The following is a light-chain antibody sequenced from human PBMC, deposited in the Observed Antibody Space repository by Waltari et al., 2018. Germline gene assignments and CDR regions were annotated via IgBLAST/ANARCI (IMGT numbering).Light chain of an antibody. CDR3: QHYHSFPHT. Sequence: VIWMTQSPSLLSASTGDRVTITCRTSQDINIYLAWYKQKPGKAPDLPIYGASTLQSGVPSRFSGSGSGTDFTLTISRLQSEDFATYYCQHYHSFPHTFGQGTKVEIK. J-gene: IGKJ1*01. V-gene: IGKV1D-8*01. CDR1: QDINIY. CDR2: GAS.